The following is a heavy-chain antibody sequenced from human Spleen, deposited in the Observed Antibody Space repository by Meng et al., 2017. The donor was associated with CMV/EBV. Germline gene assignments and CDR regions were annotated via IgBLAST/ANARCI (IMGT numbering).Heavy chain of an antibody. D-gene: IGHD1-7*01. Sequence: SGGPITSYYWSWIRQPAGKGLEWIGRIYTSGSTNYNPSLKSRLTMSVDTSNNQSSLKLSSLTAADTAVYYCARETTGTTAGRWFDPWGQGTLVTVSS. V-gene: IGHV4-4*07. CDR1: GGPITSYY. CDR3: ARETTGTTAGRWFDP. CDR2: IYTSGST. J-gene: IGHJ5*02.